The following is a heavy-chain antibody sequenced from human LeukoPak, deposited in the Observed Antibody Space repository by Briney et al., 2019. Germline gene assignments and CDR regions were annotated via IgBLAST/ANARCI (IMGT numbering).Heavy chain of an antibody. CDR2: ISGSGGSP. CDR3: AKWEPAMAALDGMDV. D-gene: IGHD1-26*01. V-gene: IGHV3-23*01. J-gene: IGHJ6*02. Sequence: GGTPRLSCAASGFTFSSYAMSWVRQAPGKGKERVSAISGSGGSPYYADSVKGRFTISRDNSKNTLYLQMNSLRAEDTAVYYCAKWEPAMAALDGMDVWGQGTTVTVSS. CDR1: GFTFSSYA.